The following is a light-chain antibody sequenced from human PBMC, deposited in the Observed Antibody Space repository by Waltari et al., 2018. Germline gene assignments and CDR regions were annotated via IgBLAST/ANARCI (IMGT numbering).Light chain of an antibody. Sequence: DIVMTQSPDSLAVSLGERATINCKSSQRVLYSPNNNNYLAWYQQRPGQPPKLLIYWASTRESGVPDRFSGSGSGTDFTLTISSLQAEDVAVYYCQQYYGTPLTFGGGTKVEIK. CDR1: QRVLYSPNNNNY. V-gene: IGKV4-1*01. CDR2: WAS. J-gene: IGKJ4*01. CDR3: QQYYGTPLT.